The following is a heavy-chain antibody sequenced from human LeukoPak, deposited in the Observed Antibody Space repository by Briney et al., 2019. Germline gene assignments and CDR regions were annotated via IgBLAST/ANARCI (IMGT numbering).Heavy chain of an antibody. Sequence: GGSLRLSCAASGFTFSSYWMSWVRQAPGKGLEWVSAISGSGGSTYYADSVKGRFTISRDNSKNTLYLQMNSLRAEDTAVYYCAKGQMATILGFDSWGQGALVTVSS. J-gene: IGHJ4*02. CDR2: ISGSGGST. V-gene: IGHV3-23*01. CDR1: GFTFSSYW. D-gene: IGHD5-24*01. CDR3: AKGQMATILGFDS.